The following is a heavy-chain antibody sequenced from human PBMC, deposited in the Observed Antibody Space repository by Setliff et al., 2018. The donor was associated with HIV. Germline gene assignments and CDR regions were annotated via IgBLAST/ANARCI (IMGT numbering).Heavy chain of an antibody. J-gene: IGHJ2*01. D-gene: IGHD3-10*01. CDR1: GYSISSSYW. CDR3: ARSALWFGEADWYFDL. Sequence: SETLSLTCVVSGYSISSSYWWGWIRQPPGKGLEWIEWIGYIYKGGSTYYNPSLKSRVTMSEDTSKNQFSLKLRSVTAVDTAVYYCARSALWFGEADWYFDLWGRGTLVTVSS. CDR2: IYKGGST. V-gene: IGHV4-28*01.